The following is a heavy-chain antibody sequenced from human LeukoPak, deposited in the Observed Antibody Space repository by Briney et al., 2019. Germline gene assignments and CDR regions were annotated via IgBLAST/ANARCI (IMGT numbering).Heavy chain of an antibody. Sequence: SETLSLTCTVSGGSISSYYWSWIRQPAGKGLEWIGRIYTSGSTNYNPSLKSRVTMSVDTSKNQFSLKLSSVTAADTAVYYCAREGRFLEWFYFDYWGQGTLVAVSS. CDR2: IYTSGST. CDR1: GGSISSYY. V-gene: IGHV4-4*07. D-gene: IGHD3-3*01. J-gene: IGHJ4*02. CDR3: AREGRFLEWFYFDY.